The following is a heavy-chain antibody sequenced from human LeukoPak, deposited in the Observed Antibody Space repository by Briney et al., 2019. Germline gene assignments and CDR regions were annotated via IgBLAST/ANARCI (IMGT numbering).Heavy chain of an antibody. CDR3: ATDRKVGTWDPRFNY. V-gene: IGHV3-7*01. CDR2: IRQDDSEK. Sequence: GSLILSCSASGFTFSDYWMMWVRRALGKGLEWVGNIRQDDSEKNYVDSVKGRFTISRDNAKSSLYLQMNSLRAEDTAIYYCATDRKVGTWDPRFNYWGQGTLVTVSS. CDR1: GFTFSDYW. D-gene: IGHD4-23*01. J-gene: IGHJ4*02.